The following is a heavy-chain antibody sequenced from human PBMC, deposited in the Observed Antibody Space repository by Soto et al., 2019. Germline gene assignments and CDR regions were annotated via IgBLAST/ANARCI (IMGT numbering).Heavy chain of an antibody. Sequence: QVQLQESGPGLVKPSQTLSLTCTVSGGSISSGGTGSYWTWIRQLPGKGLECIGYIYYTGNTYYNPSRRSRPTISIDTSENQFSLKLTSVTAADTAVYFCASGHDAYKVRYWGQGTLVTVSS. CDR3: ASGHDAYKVRY. CDR2: IYYTGNT. D-gene: IGHD1-1*01. J-gene: IGHJ4*02. CDR1: GGSISSGGTGSY. V-gene: IGHV4-31*03.